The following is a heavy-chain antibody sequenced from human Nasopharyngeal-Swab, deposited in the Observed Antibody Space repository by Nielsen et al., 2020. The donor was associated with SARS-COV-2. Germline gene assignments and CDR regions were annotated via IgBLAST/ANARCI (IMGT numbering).Heavy chain of an antibody. J-gene: IGHJ6*03. CDR1: GFTFSSYA. CDR2: ISGSGGST. Sequence: GESLKISCAASGFTFSSYAMSWVRQAPGKGLEWVSAISGSGGSTYYADSVKGRFTISRDNSKNTLYLQMNSLRAEDTAVYYCAKGYSGSYYALYYYYYMDVWGKGTTVTVS. D-gene: IGHD1-26*01. V-gene: IGHV3-23*01. CDR3: AKGYSGSYYALYYYYYMDV.